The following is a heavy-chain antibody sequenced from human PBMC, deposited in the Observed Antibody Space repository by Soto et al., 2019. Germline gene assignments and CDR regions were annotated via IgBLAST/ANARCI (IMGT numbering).Heavy chain of an antibody. CDR2: ISYDGSNK. CDR1: GFTFSSYA. CDR3: AREWSMVRGVIVGLDY. D-gene: IGHD3-10*01. V-gene: IGHV3-30-3*01. Sequence: QVPLVESGGGVVQPGRSLRLSCAASGFTFSSYAMHWVRQAPGKGLEWVAVISYDGSNKYYADSVKGRFTISRDNSKNTLYLQMNSLRAEDTAVYYCAREWSMVRGVIVGLDYWGQGTLVTVSS. J-gene: IGHJ4*02.